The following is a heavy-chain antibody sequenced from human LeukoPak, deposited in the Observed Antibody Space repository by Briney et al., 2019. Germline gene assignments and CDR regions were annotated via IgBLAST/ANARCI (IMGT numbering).Heavy chain of an antibody. CDR1: GGSFSGYY. J-gene: IGHJ4*02. CDR2: INHSGST. V-gene: IGHV4-34*01. Sequence: SETLSLTCAVYGGSFSGYYWSWIRQPPGKGLEWIGEINHSGSTNYNPSLKSRVTISVDTSKNQFSLKLSSVTAADTAVYYCARERGQRVDYWGQGTLVTVSS. D-gene: IGHD3-16*01. CDR3: ARERGQRVDY.